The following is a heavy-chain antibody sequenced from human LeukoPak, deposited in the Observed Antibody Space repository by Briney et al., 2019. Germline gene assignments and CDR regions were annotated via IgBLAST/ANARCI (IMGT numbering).Heavy chain of an antibody. CDR1: GFTFADYT. D-gene: IGHD6-13*01. CDR2: IRWDGGST. CDR3: AKQQQLGDYYYYYGMDV. J-gene: IGHJ6*02. V-gene: IGHV3-43*01. Sequence: GGSLTLSCAASGFTFADYTMHWVRQAPGKDLERVSLIRWDGGSTYYADSVKGRFTISRDNSKNSLYLQMNSLRTEDTALYYCAKQQQLGDYYYYYGMDVWGQGTTVTVSS.